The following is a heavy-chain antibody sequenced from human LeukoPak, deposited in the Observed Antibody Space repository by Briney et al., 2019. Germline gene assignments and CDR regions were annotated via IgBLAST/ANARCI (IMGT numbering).Heavy chain of an antibody. CDR3: ARLNPNYDILTGYPVGYFDY. CDR1: GFTFSSYS. Sequence: GGSLRLSCAASGFTFSSYSMNWVRQAPGKGLEWVSSISSSSSYIYYADSVKGRFTISRDNAKNSLYLQMNSLRAEDTAVYYCARLNPNYDILTGYPVGYFDYWGQGTLVTVSS. V-gene: IGHV3-21*01. D-gene: IGHD3-9*01. J-gene: IGHJ4*02. CDR2: ISSSSSYI.